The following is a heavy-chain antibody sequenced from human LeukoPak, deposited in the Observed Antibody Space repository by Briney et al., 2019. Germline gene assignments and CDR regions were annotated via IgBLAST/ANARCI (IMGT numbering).Heavy chain of an antibody. Sequence: GGSLTLSCAASGFTFTSYSMNWVRQAPGKGPEWLSSISSSSSYIFYADSVKGRFTPSRDNAKNLLYLQMNSLRAEETAVYYCATRIAAAGDYWGQGTLVTVSS. D-gene: IGHD6-13*01. J-gene: IGHJ4*02. V-gene: IGHV3-21*01. CDR1: GFTFTSYS. CDR2: ISSSSSYI. CDR3: ATRIAAAGDY.